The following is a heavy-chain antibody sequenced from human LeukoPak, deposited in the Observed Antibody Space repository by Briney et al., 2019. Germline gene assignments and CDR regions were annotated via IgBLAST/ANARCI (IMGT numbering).Heavy chain of an antibody. D-gene: IGHD7-27*01. CDR3: ARRSNWGYYCYGMDV. CDR1: GGSISSGGYY. J-gene: IGHJ6*04. V-gene: IGHV4-31*03. Sequence: SETLSLTCTVSGGSISSGGYYWSWIRQHPGKGLEWIGYIYYSGSTYYNPSLKSRVTISVDTSKNQFSLKLSSVTAADTAVYYCARRSNWGYYCYGMDVWGKGTTVTVSS. CDR2: IYYSGST.